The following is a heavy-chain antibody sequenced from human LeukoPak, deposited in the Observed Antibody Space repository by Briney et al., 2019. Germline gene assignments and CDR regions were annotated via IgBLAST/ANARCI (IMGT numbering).Heavy chain of an antibody. CDR1: GFTFSSFE. Sequence: GGSLRLSCAASGFTFSSFEMNWVRQAPGKGLEWVSYISSNGSPIFYADSVKGRFTISRDNAKNSLSLLMNSLRAEDTAVYYCARDGGSGILDWGQGTLVTVSS. V-gene: IGHV3-48*03. CDR3: ARDGGSGILD. J-gene: IGHJ4*02. D-gene: IGHD3-10*01. CDR2: ISSNGSPI.